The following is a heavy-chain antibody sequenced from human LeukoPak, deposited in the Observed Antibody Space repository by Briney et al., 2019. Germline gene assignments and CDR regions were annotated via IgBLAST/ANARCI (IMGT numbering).Heavy chain of an antibody. D-gene: IGHD3-10*01. J-gene: IGHJ3*01. CDR1: GFTFSSFW. CDR2: IKLDVSEA. Sequence: GGSLRLSCVVSGFTFSSFWMTWVRQAPGKGLEWVANIKLDVSEAYYVESVRGRFTISRDNTKNSLYLQMDSLRVEDTAVYYCARKGNAFDFWGQGTMVTVSS. V-gene: IGHV3-7*01. CDR3: ARKGNAFDF.